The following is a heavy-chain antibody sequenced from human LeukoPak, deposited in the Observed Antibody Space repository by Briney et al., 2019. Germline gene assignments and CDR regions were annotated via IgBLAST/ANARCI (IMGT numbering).Heavy chain of an antibody. CDR2: ISSSSSTI. D-gene: IGHD3-10*01. Sequence: GGSLRLSCAASGFTFSSYSMNWVRQAPGKGLEWVSYISSSSSTIYYADSVKGRFTISRDNAKNSLYLQMNSLRDEDTAVYYCARDSYYYGSGSYYSDWGQGTLVTVSS. CDR1: GFTFSSYS. J-gene: IGHJ4*02. CDR3: ARDSYYYGSGSYYSD. V-gene: IGHV3-48*02.